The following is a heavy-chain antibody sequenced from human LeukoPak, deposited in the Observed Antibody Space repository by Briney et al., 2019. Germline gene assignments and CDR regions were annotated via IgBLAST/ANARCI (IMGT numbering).Heavy chain of an antibody. Sequence: PGGSLRLSCVAAGFTFRSYAIYWVRQAPGKGLGWVSGISVSGGDTYYADSVKGRFTISRDNSKNTVFLQMDSLRAEDTAVYYCAKTTAGYSSGRYPGWPIDYWGQGTLVTVSS. J-gene: IGHJ4*02. CDR3: AKTTAGYSSGRYPGWPIDY. CDR2: ISVSGGDT. CDR1: GFTFRSYA. D-gene: IGHD6-19*01. V-gene: IGHV3-23*01.